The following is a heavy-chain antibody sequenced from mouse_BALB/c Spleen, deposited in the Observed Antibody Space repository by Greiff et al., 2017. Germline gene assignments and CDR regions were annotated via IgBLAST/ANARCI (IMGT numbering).Heavy chain of an antibody. CDR2: INSNGGST. CDR3: ARDARARATYYYAMDY. J-gene: IGHJ4*01. D-gene: IGHD3-1*01. CDR1: GFTFSSYG. Sequence: EVQLVESGGGLVQPGGSLKLSCAASGFTFSSYGMSWVRQTPDKRLELVATINSNGGSTYYPDSVKGRFTISRDNAKNTLYLQMSSLKSEDTAMYYCARDARARATYYYAMDYWGQGTSVTVSS. V-gene: IGHV5-6-3*01.